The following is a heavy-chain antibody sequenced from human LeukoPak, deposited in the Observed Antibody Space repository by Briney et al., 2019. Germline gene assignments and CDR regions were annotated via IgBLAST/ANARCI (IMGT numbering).Heavy chain of an antibody. Sequence: GESLRISCKGSGYSFTSYWISWVRQMPGKGLEWMGRIDPSDSYTNYSPSFQGHVTISADKSISTAYLQWSSLKASDTAMYYCARYRNSADWITMVRGVPPWFEPWGQGTLVTVSS. V-gene: IGHV5-10-1*01. CDR3: ARYRNSADWITMVRGVPPWFEP. J-gene: IGHJ5*02. D-gene: IGHD3-10*01. CDR1: GYSFTSYW. CDR2: IDPSDSYT.